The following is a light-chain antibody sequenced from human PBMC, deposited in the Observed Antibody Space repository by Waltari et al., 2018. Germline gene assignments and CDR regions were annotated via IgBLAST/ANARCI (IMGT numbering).Light chain of an antibody. Sequence: ETVMTLSPATLSLSPGERATLSCRASQNVYGNVAWYQQKPGQAPRLLIYTASTRATGIPARFSGSGSGTEFTLTISSLQSEDFAIYYCQQYNNWPRTFGLGTKVETK. V-gene: IGKV3-15*01. CDR1: QNVYGN. J-gene: IGKJ1*01. CDR3: QQYNNWPRT. CDR2: TAS.